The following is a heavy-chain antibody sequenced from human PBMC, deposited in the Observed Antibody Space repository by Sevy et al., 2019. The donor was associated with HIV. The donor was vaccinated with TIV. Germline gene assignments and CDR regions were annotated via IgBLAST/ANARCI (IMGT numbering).Heavy chain of an antibody. V-gene: IGHV3-53*01. Sequence: GGSLRLSCAASGFSVSNSYMSWVRQAPGKGLQWVSVIYSGDSTYYTASVKGRFTIFTDNSKNTQYLQMNSLRGEDTAVYYCSRLSVYYYDSSGYYTTGHAFDIWGQGTMVTVSS. CDR3: SRLSVYYYDSSGYYTTGHAFDI. CDR2: IYSGDST. D-gene: IGHD3-22*01. J-gene: IGHJ3*02. CDR1: GFSVSNSY.